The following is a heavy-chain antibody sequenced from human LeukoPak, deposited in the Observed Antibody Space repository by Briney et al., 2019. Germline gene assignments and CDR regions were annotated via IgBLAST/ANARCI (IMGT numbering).Heavy chain of an antibody. CDR3: ARDSQGRKTQGAFDI. J-gene: IGHJ3*02. CDR1: GFTFSSYA. CDR2: ISSNGGST. Sequence: PGGSLRLSCAASGFTFSSYAMHWVRQAPGKGLEYVSAISSNGGSTYYANSVKGRFTISRDNSKNTLYLQMGSLRAEDMAVYYCARDSQGRKTQGAFDIWGQGTMVTVSS. V-gene: IGHV3-64*01.